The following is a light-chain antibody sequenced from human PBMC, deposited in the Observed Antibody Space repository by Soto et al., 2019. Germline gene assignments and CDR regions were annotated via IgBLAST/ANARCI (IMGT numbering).Light chain of an antibody. Sequence: DIVLTQSPDSLAVSLGERATINCKSSQSVLYSSNNKNYLAWYQQKPGQPPKLLIYWASTRESGVPDRFSGSGSGTDFTLTISSLQAEDVEVYYCQQSYSTPPTFGPGTKVDIK. CDR2: WAS. J-gene: IGKJ3*01. CDR1: QSVLYSSNNKNY. V-gene: IGKV4-1*01. CDR3: QQSYSTPPT.